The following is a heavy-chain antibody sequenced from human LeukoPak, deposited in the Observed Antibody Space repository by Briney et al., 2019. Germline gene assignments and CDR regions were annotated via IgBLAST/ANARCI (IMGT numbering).Heavy chain of an antibody. J-gene: IGHJ3*02. V-gene: IGHV4-39*07. CDR3: ARETETSRAAADAFDI. D-gene: IGHD2-2*01. Sequence: PSETLSLTCTVSGGSISSSSYYWGWIRQPPGKGLEWIGSIYYSGSTYYNPSLKSRVTISVDTSKNQFSLKLSSVTAADTAVYYCARETETSRAAADAFDIWGQGTMVTVSS. CDR2: IYYSGST. CDR1: GGSISSSSYY.